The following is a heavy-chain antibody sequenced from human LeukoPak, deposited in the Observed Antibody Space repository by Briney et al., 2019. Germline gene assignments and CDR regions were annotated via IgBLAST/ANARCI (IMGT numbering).Heavy chain of an antibody. V-gene: IGHV3-23*01. D-gene: IGHD1-26*01. J-gene: IGHJ4*02. Sequence: GGSLRLSCAASGFSFSTFGMSWVRRAPGKGPEWVSGITGSGATTYYADSVKGRFTISRDNSQNTLYLQMNTLRAEDTAVYYCAKVVSGFHFDCWGQGTLVTVSS. CDR1: GFSFSTFG. CDR3: AKVVSGFHFDC. CDR2: ITGSGATT.